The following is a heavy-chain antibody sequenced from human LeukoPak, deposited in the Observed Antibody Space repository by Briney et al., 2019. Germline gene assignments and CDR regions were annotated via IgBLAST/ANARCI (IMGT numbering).Heavy chain of an antibody. CDR2: VKSRADDGTT. CDR3: ATEGGSGSYYGDDAFDM. V-gene: IGHV3-15*01. J-gene: IGHJ3*02. CDR1: GFSFTNTW. D-gene: IGHD3-10*01. Sequence: GGSLRLSCEASGFSFTNTWMSWVRQAPGKGLEWGGRVKSRADDGTTDYAAPVQGRFTISRDDSKNTLSLQMNSLKTEDTAVYYCATEGGSGSYYGDDAFDMWGQGTMVTVSS.